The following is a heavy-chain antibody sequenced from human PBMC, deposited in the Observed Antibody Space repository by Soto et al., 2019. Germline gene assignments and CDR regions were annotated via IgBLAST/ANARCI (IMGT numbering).Heavy chain of an antibody. V-gene: IGHV3-48*01. J-gene: IGHJ4*02. Sequence: GGSLRLSCAASGFTFSTYSMNWVRQAPGKGLEWVSYISSSSTIYYADSVKGRFTISRDNAKNSLYLQMNSLRAADTAVYYCARSLRRGPPFDYWGQGTLVTAPQ. CDR1: GFTFSTYS. CDR2: ISSSSTI. D-gene: IGHD3-10*01. CDR3: ARSLRRGPPFDY.